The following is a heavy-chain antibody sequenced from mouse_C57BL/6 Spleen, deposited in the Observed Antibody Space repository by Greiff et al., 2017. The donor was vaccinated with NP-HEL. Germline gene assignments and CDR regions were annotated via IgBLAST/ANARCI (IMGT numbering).Heavy chain of an antibody. CDR1: GYTFTDYY. Sequence: VQLQQSGPELVKPGASVKISCKASGYTFTDYYMNWVKQSHGKSLEWIGDINPNNGGTSYNQKFKGKATLTVDKSSSTAYMELRSLTSEDSAVYYCARWYYDYTFAYWGQGTLVTVSA. J-gene: IGHJ3*01. V-gene: IGHV1-26*01. CDR2: INPNNGGT. CDR3: ARWYYDYTFAY. D-gene: IGHD2-4*01.